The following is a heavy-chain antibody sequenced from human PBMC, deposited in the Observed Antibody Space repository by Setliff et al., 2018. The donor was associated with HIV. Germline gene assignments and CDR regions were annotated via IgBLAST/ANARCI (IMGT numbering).Heavy chain of an antibody. CDR1: GFTFSSYS. D-gene: IGHD3-22*01. CDR2: ISSGSSYT. Sequence: PGGSLRLSCAASGFTFSSYSMNWVRQAPGKGLEWVSSISSGSSYTYYAESVKGRFTISRDNAKNSLYLQMNSLRAEDTAVYYCARAGVYYDSSGYCIDYWGQGTLVTVSS. J-gene: IGHJ4*02. CDR3: ARAGVYYDSSGYCIDY. V-gene: IGHV3-21*01.